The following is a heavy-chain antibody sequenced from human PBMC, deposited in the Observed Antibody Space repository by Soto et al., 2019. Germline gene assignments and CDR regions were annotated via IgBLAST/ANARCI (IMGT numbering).Heavy chain of an antibody. CDR1: GFSVSSNY. CDR2: HYSGGST. J-gene: IGHJ5*02. CDR3: ARHRHPRGTVGATSPLDP. Sequence: DVQLVESGGGLVQPGGSLRLSCAISGFSVSSNYLSWVRQAPGKGLEWVSVHYSGGSTYYAASVQGRFTISRDKSNNTLYLQMRRVRAEDTAVYFCARHRHPRGTVGATSPLDPWGQGTQVTVSS. D-gene: IGHD1-26*01. V-gene: IGHV3-53*01.